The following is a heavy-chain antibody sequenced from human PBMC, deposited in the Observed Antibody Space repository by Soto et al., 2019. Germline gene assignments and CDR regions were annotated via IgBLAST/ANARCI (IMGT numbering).Heavy chain of an antibody. CDR1: GYTFTSYD. Sequence: ASVKVSCKASGYTFTSYDINWVRQATGQGLEWMGWMNPNSGNTGYAQKFQGRVTMTRNTSISTAYMELSSLRSEETAVYYCARGAVIQLRFLEWLRYWFDPWGQGTLVTVSS. CDR2: MNPNSGNT. D-gene: IGHD3-3*01. V-gene: IGHV1-8*01. CDR3: ARGAVIQLRFLEWLRYWFDP. J-gene: IGHJ5*02.